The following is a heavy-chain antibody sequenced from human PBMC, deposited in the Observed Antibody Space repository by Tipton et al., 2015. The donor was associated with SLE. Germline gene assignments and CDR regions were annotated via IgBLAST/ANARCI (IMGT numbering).Heavy chain of an antibody. J-gene: IGHJ4*02. CDR1: GFTFSSYG. V-gene: IGHV3-33*01. CDR3: ARDQGLGSGGSFDY. CDR2: IWYEGSNK. Sequence: SLRLSCAASGFTFSSYGMHWVRQAPGKGLEWVAVIWYEGSNKYYADSVKGRFTISKDNSKNTLYLQMNSLRAEDTAVYYCARDQGLGSGGSFDYWGQGTLVTVSS. D-gene: IGHD2-15*01.